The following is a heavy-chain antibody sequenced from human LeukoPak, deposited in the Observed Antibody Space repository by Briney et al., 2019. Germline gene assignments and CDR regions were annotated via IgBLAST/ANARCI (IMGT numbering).Heavy chain of an antibody. CDR2: ISYDGSNA. CDR3: AKDLHYGSADY. Sequence: GGSLRLSCAASGFNLGTYWMHWVRQAPGKGLVWVSRISYDGSNANYADFVKGRFTISRDNAKNTLYLQMNSLRAEDTAVYYCAKDLHYGSADYWGQGTLVTVSS. J-gene: IGHJ4*02. CDR1: GFNLGTYW. D-gene: IGHD3-10*01. V-gene: IGHV3-74*01.